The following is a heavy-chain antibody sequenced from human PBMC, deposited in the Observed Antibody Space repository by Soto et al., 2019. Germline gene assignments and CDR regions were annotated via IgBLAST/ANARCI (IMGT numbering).Heavy chain of an antibody. D-gene: IGHD6-19*01. CDR1: GYTFTSYD. V-gene: IGHV1-8*01. J-gene: IGHJ6*03. Sequence: ASVKVSCKASGYTFTSYDINWVRQATGQGLEWMGWMNPNSGNTGYAQKFQGRVTMTRNTSISTAYMELSSLRSEDTAVYYCARAQRVAVAGTYYYYYYMDVWGKGTTGTVSS. CDR3: ARAQRVAVAGTYYYYYYMDV. CDR2: MNPNSGNT.